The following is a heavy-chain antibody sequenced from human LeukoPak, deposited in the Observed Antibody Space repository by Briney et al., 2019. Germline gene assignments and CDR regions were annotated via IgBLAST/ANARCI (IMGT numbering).Heavy chain of an antibody. CDR1: GFTFNTYT. V-gene: IGHV3-30*18. CDR2: ISYDGSNK. J-gene: IGHJ6*02. D-gene: IGHD3-10*01. CDR3: AKDQEELLWFGEPGYYGMDV. Sequence: GGSLRLSCAASGFTFNTYTMNWVRQAPGKGLEWVAVISYDGSNKYYADSVKGRFTISRDNSKNTLYLQMNSLRAEDTAVYYCAKDQEELLWFGEPGYYGMDVWGQGTTVTVSS.